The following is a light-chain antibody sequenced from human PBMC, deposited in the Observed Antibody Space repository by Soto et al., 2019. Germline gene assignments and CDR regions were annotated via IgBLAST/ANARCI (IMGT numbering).Light chain of an antibody. J-gene: IGKJ1*01. V-gene: IGKV3-20*01. CDR2: DTS. CDR1: QSVSNNY. Sequence: EIVLTQSPGTLSLSPGERATLSCRASQSVSNNYLAWYQQKPGQAPRLVMYDTSSRATGIPDRFSATGSGTDFSLTISRLEPEDFAVYYCQQYTTSPLTFGQGTKVDIK. CDR3: QQYTTSPLT.